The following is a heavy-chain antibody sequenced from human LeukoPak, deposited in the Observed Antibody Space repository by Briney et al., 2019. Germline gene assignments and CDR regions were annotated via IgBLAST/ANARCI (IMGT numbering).Heavy chain of an antibody. Sequence: SGGSLRLSCAASGFTFSSYGMHWVRQAPGKGLEWVAVIWYDGSNKYYADSVKGRFTISRDNSKNTLYLQMNGLRAEDTAVYYCAKSLLTGYYYYYMDVWGKGTTVTVSS. CDR2: IWYDGSNK. V-gene: IGHV3-33*06. J-gene: IGHJ6*03. D-gene: IGHD2-8*02. CDR1: GFTFSSYG. CDR3: AKSLLTGYYYYYMDV.